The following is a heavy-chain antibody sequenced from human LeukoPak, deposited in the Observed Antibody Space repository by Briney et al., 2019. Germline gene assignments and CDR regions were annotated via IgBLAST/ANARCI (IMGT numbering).Heavy chain of an antibody. CDR1: GGTFSSYA. J-gene: IGHJ3*02. D-gene: IGHD5-24*01. CDR2: IIPIFGTA. CDR3: ASYIRWLHRPGAFDI. V-gene: IGHV1-69*05. Sequence: SVKVSCKASGGTFSSYAISWVRQAPGQGLEWMGGIIPIFGTANYAQKFQGRVTITTDESTSTAYLELSSLRSEDTAVYYCASYIRWLHRPGAFDIWGQGTMVTVSS.